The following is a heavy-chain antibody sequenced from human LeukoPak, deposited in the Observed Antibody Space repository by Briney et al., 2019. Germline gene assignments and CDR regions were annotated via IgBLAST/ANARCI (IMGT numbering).Heavy chain of an antibody. V-gene: IGHV3-30-3*01. CDR2: ISYDGSNR. Sequence: GGSLRLSCAASGFTFSSYAMHWVRQAPGKGLEWVAVISYDGSNRYYADSVKGRFTISRDNSKNTLYLQMNSLRADDTAVHYCARGGAYCSGGSCRADDYWGQGTLVTVSS. D-gene: IGHD2-15*01. CDR3: ARGGAYCSGGSCRADDY. CDR1: GFTFSSYA. J-gene: IGHJ4*02.